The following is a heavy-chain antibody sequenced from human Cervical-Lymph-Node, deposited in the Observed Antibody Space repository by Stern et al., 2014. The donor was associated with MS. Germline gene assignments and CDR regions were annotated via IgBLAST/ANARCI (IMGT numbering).Heavy chain of an antibody. CDR2: IYWNDNR. CDR1: GFSLNTLGVG. Sequence: QITLKESGPTLVKPTQTLTLTCTFSGFSLNTLGVGVGWIRQPPGKALEWLAVIYWNDNRRYSPSRQSRLPSTRAALKNQVFLTLTNRDLGDPATYFCTHILLRWGEISPPPIASWGQGALVTVSS. D-gene: IGHD3-16*01. V-gene: IGHV2-5*01. J-gene: IGHJ5*02. CDR3: THILLRWGEISPPPIAS.